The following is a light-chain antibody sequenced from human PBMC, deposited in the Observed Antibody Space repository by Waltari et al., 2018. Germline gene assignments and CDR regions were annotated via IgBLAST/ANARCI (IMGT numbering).Light chain of an antibody. V-gene: IGKV1-39*01. CDR3: QQSYSLPWT. CDR1: QRISNY. J-gene: IGKJ1*01. Sequence: DIQMTQSPSSLSASAGDRVTITCRASQRISNYLNWYQQKPGKAPNLLIYAASSLQSGVPSRFSGSGSGTEFTLTINSLQPEDFATYYCQQSYSLPWTFGQGTNVEVK. CDR2: AAS.